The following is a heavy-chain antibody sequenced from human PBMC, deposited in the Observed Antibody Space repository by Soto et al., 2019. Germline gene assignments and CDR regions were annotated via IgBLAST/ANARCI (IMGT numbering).Heavy chain of an antibody. J-gene: IGHJ4*02. D-gene: IGHD3-10*01. CDR3: GKMAWLGDLPGHDF. Sequence: VQLLESGGGLVKPGGSLRLSCAASGFTFRSYVMSWVRQAPGKGLEWLSTITGTGSNTYYADSVRGRFAISRDNSKDTLYLQMDSLGAEDTAVYYCGKMAWLGDLPGHDFWGQGTLVTVSS. CDR2: ITGTGSNT. CDR1: GFTFRSYV. V-gene: IGHV3-23*01.